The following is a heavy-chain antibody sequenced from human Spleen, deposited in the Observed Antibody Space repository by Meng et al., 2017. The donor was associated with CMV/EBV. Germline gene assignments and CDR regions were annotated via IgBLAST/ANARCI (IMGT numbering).Heavy chain of an antibody. J-gene: IGHJ2*01. V-gene: IGHV4-39*01. CDR1: GGSISSSSYY. Sequence: SETLSLTCTVSGGSISSSSYYWGWIRQPPGKGLEWIGSIYYSGSTYYNPSLKSRVTISVDTSKNQFSLKLSSVTAADTAVYYCARLTDYWYFDLWGCGTLVTVSS. D-gene: IGHD3-16*01. CDR2: IYYSGST. CDR3: ARLTDYWYFDL.